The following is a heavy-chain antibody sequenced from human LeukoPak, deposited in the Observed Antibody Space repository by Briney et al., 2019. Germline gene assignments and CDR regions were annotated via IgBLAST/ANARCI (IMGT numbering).Heavy chain of an antibody. D-gene: IGHD3-9*01. Sequence: ASVKVSCKASGYTFTGYYMHWVRQAPGQGLEWMGWINPNSGGTNYAQKFQGWVTMTRDTSISTAYMELSSPRSEDTAVYYCARDRLRSFDWLYVSLDYWGQGTLVTVSS. CDR1: GYTFTGYY. CDR2: INPNSGGT. V-gene: IGHV1-2*04. CDR3: ARDRLRSFDWLYVSLDY. J-gene: IGHJ4*02.